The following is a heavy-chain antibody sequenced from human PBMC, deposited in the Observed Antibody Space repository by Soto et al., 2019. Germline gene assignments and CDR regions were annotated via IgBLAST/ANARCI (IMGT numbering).Heavy chain of an antibody. D-gene: IGHD3-22*01. CDR1: GGTFSSYA. CDR2: IIPIFGTA. Sequence: ASVKVSCKASGGTFSSYAISWVRQAPGQGLEWMGGIIPIFGTANYAQKFQGRVTITADESTSTAYMELSSLRSEDTAVYYCARDRYYYDSSGYYPPNANWFDPWGQGTLVTVSS. CDR3: ARDRYYYDSSGYYPPNANWFDP. J-gene: IGHJ5*02. V-gene: IGHV1-69*13.